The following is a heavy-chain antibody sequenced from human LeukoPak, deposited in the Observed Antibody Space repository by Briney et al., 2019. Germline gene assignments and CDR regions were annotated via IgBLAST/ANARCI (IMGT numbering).Heavy chain of an antibody. D-gene: IGHD3-10*01. CDR1: GFTFSRYA. Sequence: GGSLRLSCSASGFTFSRYAMHWVRQAPGKRLEFVSGMSSEWGTTDYADSVKGRFTISRDNSKNTLYLQMNSLRVEDTALYYCVRSLYGLGWDYWGQGTLVTVSS. V-gene: IGHV3-64D*06. CDR2: MSSEWGTT. J-gene: IGHJ4*02. CDR3: VRSLYGLGWDY.